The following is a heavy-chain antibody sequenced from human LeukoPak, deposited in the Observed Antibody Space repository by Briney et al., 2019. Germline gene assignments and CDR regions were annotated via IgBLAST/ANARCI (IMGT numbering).Heavy chain of an antibody. CDR3: ARGGGLYSSGHYSGYYFDY. CDR1: GFTLRNYF. V-gene: IGHV3-7*01. CDR2: IKQDGSER. J-gene: IGHJ4*02. Sequence: PGGSLRLSCAGSGFTLRNYFMSWVRQAPGKGLEWVANIKQDGSERNYVDSVKARFTISRDNAQNSLYLQMNTLRAEDTAVYYCARGGGLYSSGHYSGYYFDYWGQGTLVTVSS. D-gene: IGHD3-22*01.